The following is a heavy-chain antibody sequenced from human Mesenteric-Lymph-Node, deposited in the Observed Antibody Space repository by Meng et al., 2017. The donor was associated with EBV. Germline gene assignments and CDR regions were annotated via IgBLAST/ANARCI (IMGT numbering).Heavy chain of an antibody. J-gene: IGHJ4*02. CDR2: IYWDDDE. D-gene: IGHD3-10*01. Sequence: QVHLVESGPALEKPTQTLTLTCNVSGFSLSSYGVGVGWIPQAPGKALEWLALIYWDDDERYNPSLKSRLTITKDTSKNQVVLTMTNRDPVDTATYYCAHTSGDLYFDYWGQGTLVTVSS. CDR3: AHTSGDLYFDY. CDR1: GFSLSSYGVG. V-gene: IGHV2-5*02.